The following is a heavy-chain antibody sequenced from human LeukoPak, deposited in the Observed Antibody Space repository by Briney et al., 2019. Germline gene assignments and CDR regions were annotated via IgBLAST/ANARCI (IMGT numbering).Heavy chain of an antibody. CDR1: GYTFTSYG. V-gene: IGHV1-18*01. J-gene: IGHJ4*02. D-gene: IGHD3-9*01. CDR2: ISAYNGNT. CDR3: ARDYPLYDILTGPPFDY. Sequence: ASVKVSCKASGYTFTSYGISWVRQAPGQGLEWMGWISAYNGNTNYAQKLQGRVTITTDTSTSTAYMELRSLRSDDTAVYYCARDYPLYDILTGPPFDYWGQGTLVTVSS.